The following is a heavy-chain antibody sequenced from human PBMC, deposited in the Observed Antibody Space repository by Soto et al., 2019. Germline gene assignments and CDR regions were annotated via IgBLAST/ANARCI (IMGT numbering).Heavy chain of an antibody. D-gene: IGHD6-19*01. CDR2: IWYDGSNK. J-gene: IGHJ3*02. Sequence: QVQLVESGGGVVQPGRSLRLSCAASGFTFSSYGMHWVRQAPGKGLEWVAVIWYDGSNKYYADSVKGRFTISRDNSKNTLYLQMNSLRAEDTAVYYCARGDSRGWYDAFDIWGQGTMVTVSS. V-gene: IGHV3-33*01. CDR1: GFTFSSYG. CDR3: ARGDSRGWYDAFDI.